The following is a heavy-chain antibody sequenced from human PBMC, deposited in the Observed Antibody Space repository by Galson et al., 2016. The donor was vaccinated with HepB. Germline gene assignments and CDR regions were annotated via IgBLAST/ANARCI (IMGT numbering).Heavy chain of an antibody. V-gene: IGHV3-11*01. Sequence: SLRLSCAASGFSFSDYYMTWIRQAPGKGLEYISYISTSGDIIYYADSVKGRFTVSRDNAKNSLYLQMNSLRAEDTAVYYCGRDVEFDYYYGTDVWGQGTTVTVSS. CDR2: ISTSGDII. CDR3: GRDVEFDYYYGTDV. J-gene: IGHJ6*02. CDR1: GFSFSDYY.